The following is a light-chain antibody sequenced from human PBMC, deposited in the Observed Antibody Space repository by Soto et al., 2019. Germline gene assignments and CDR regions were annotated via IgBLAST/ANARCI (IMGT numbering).Light chain of an antibody. CDR1: SSDVGSYNL. J-gene: IGLJ2*01. CDR2: EGS. CDR3: CSYAGSSTFVV. V-gene: IGLV2-23*03. Sequence: QSVLTQPASVSGSPGQSITISCTGTSSDVGSYNLVSWYQQHPGKAPKVMIYEGSKRPSGVSNRFSGSKSGNMASLTISGLQAEDEADYYCCSYAGSSTFVVFGGGTKVTVL.